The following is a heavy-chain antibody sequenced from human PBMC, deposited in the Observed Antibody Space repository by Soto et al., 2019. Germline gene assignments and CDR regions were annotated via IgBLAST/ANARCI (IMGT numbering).Heavy chain of an antibody. Sequence: QVQLMQSGAEVKKPGASVKVSCKASGNTFTNYYIHWVRQAPGQGLEWMGTINPSGGHTTYSQNFLGRVTMTRDTSTSTLYMELTSLTSDATAAYYCARGGHVVVVTAAFDYWGQGTLVTVSS. D-gene: IGHD2-21*02. V-gene: IGHV1-46*01. CDR2: INPSGGHT. J-gene: IGHJ4*02. CDR3: ARGGHVVVVTAAFDY. CDR1: GNTFTNYY.